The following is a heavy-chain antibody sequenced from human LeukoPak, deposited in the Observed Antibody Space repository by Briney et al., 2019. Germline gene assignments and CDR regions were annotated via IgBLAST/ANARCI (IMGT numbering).Heavy chain of an antibody. CDR3: ARQVPFKRASGGYLKPQDYYYYYYMDV. Sequence: SETLSLTCAVYGGSFNNYYWSWIRQSPEKGLEWIGEINHRGSTNYNPSLKSRVTISLDMSKNEFSLNLNSVTAADTSVYYCARQVPFKRASGGYLKPQDYYYYYYMDVWGKGTTVTISS. D-gene: IGHD3-10*01. J-gene: IGHJ6*03. CDR2: INHRGST. CDR1: GGSFNNYY. V-gene: IGHV4-34*01.